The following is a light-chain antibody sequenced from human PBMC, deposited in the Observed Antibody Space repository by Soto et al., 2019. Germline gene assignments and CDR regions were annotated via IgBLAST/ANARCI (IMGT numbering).Light chain of an antibody. CDR1: SGSVSTSYY. Sequence: QAVVTQEPSFSVSPGRTVTLTCRLSSGSVSTSYYPSWYQQTPGQAPRTLIYSTNTRSSGVPDRFSGSILGNKAALTITGAQADDESDYYCVLYMGSGIWVFGGGTKLTVL. V-gene: IGLV8-61*01. J-gene: IGLJ3*02. CDR2: STN. CDR3: VLYMGSGIWV.